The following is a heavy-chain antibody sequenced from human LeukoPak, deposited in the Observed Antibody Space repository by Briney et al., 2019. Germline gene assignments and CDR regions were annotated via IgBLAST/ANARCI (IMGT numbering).Heavy chain of an antibody. J-gene: IGHJ4*02. D-gene: IGHD1-26*01. Sequence: PSETLSLTCTVSGVSISSSNSYWGWIRQPPGKGLEWIGEINHSGSTNYNPSLKSRVTISVDTSKNQFSLKLSSVTAADTAVYYCAATSGAADNWGQGTLVTVSS. CDR1: GVSISSSNSY. CDR2: INHSGST. CDR3: AATSGAADN. V-gene: IGHV4-39*07.